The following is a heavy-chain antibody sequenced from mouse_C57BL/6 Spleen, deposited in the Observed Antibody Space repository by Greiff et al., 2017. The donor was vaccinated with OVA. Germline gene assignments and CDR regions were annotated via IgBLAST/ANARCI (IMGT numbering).Heavy chain of an antibody. CDR1: GYTFTSYW. V-gene: IGHV1-59*01. CDR2: IDPSDSYT. Sequence: QVQLQQPGAELVRPGTSVKLSCKASGYTFTSYWMHWVQQRPGQGLEWIGVIDPSDSYTNYTQKFNGKATLTVDTSSSTAYMQLSSLTSEDSAVYYCARRGSSGYGDYWGQGTTLTVSS. D-gene: IGHD3-2*02. CDR3: ARRGSSGYGDY. J-gene: IGHJ2*01.